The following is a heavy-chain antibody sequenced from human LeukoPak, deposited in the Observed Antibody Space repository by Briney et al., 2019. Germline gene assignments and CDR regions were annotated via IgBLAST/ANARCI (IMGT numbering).Heavy chain of an antibody. CDR3: ARVGARRWTHDARADAFDI. CDR2: IYYSGST. CDR1: GGSISSYY. D-gene: IGHD4-23*01. Sequence: SETLSLTCTVSGGSISSYYWSWIRQPPGKGLEWIGYIYYSGSTNYNPSLKSRVTISVDTSKNQFSLKLSSVTAADTAVYYCARVGARRWTHDARADAFDIWGQGTMVTVSS. V-gene: IGHV4-59*01. J-gene: IGHJ3*02.